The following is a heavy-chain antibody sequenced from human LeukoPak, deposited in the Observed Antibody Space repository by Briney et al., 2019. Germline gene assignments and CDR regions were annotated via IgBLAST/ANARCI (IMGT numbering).Heavy chain of an antibody. J-gene: IGHJ3*02. CDR1: GFTFSSYE. D-gene: IGHD3-22*01. Sequence: GGSLRLSCAASGFTFSSYEMNWVRQAPGKGLEWVSYISNSGSAINFADSVKGRFTISRDNAKNPLYLQMNSLRAEDTAVYYCARDGHYYDSNNDAFDIWGQGTMVTVSS. CDR2: ISNSGSAI. V-gene: IGHV3-48*03. CDR3: ARDGHYYDSNNDAFDI.